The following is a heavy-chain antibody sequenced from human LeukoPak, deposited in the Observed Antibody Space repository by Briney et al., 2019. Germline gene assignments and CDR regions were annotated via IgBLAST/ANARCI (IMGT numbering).Heavy chain of an antibody. V-gene: IGHV3-33*01. CDR3: ATPGDSSSSYHLIDY. J-gene: IGHJ4*02. CDR2: IWYDGSNE. CDR1: GFTFSSYG. D-gene: IGHD6-6*01. Sequence: GGSLRLSCEASGFTFSSYGMHWVRQAPGKGLEWVAVIWYDGSNEYYADSVKGRFTISRDDSKNTLYLQMNSLRAEDTAVYYCATPGDSSSSYHLIDYWGQGTLVAVSS.